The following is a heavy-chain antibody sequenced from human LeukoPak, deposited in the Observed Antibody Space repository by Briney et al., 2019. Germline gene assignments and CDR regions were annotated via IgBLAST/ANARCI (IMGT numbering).Heavy chain of an antibody. CDR1: GFTFSSYE. J-gene: IGHJ3*02. V-gene: IGHV3-48*03. CDR2: ISSSGSTI. D-gene: IGHD1-26*01. CDR3: ARVSGSSIVHPWSGPNDAFDI. Sequence: PGGSLRLSCAASGFTFSSYEMNWVRQAPGKGLEWVSYISSSGSTIYYADSVKGRFTISRDNAKNSLYLQMNSLRAEDTAVYYCARVSGSSIVHPWSGPNDAFDIWGQGTMVTVSS.